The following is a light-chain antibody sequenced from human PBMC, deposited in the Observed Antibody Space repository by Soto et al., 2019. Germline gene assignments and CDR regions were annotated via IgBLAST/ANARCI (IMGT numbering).Light chain of an antibody. V-gene: IGKV1-39*01. CDR3: QQSYSTPWT. CDR1: QGISNY. J-gene: IGKJ1*01. CDR2: AAS. Sequence: IQLTQSPSSLAASVVDRFTITFLASQGISNYLAWYQQKPGRAPKLLIYAASSLQSGVPSRFSGSGSGTDFTLTISSLQPEDFATYYCQQSYSTPWTFGQGTKVDIK.